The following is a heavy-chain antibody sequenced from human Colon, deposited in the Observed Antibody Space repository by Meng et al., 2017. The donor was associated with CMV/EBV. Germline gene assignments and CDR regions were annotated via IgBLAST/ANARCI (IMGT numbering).Heavy chain of an antibody. V-gene: IGHV1-69*02. J-gene: IGHJ4*02. CDR2: ITPILGVA. D-gene: IGHD3-16*01. CDR3: ARGGGGTGIDY. CDR1: GGPFGSFT. Sequence: PCKVSGGPFGSFTINWVRQAPGQGLEWMGRITPILGVANSAQKLQGRVTITADKRTDTAYMELTRLKSEDTGVYYCARGGGGTGIDYWGRGTLVTVSS.